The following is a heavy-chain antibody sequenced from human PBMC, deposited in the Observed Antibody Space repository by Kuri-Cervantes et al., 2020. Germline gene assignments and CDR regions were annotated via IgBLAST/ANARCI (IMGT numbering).Heavy chain of an antibody. CDR1: GFKFSCYD. D-gene: IGHD3-22*01. CDR3: AKDSLMIQDAQAAFDI. J-gene: IGHJ3*02. CDR2: LRYHGSNI. Sequence: GGSLRLSCAASGFKFSCYDLHWVRQAPGKGLEWVAFLRYHGSNIYYVDSVKGRFTISRDNSKDTLYLQKNSLRAEDTAVYYCAKDSLMIQDAQAAFDIWGQGTMVTVSS. V-gene: IGHV3-30*02.